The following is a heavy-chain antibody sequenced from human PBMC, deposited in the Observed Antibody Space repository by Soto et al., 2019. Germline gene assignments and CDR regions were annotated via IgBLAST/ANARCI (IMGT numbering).Heavy chain of an antibody. Sequence: EVTLLESGGGLVPPGASARLSCITSGFIFDNYAMSWVRQSPGRGLEWVAAISGSGHGTVYTQSVQGRFIISRDKSKKTLFLQMNNLRDEDTAVYYCAKGRYFDTSGGCANYWGLGTLVSVSA. J-gene: IGHJ4*02. CDR3: AKGRYFDTSGGCANY. CDR2: ISGSGHGT. V-gene: IGHV3-23*01. D-gene: IGHD3-22*01. CDR1: GFIFDNYA.